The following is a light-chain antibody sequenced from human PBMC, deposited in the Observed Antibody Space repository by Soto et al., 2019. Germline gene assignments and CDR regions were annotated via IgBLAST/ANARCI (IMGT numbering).Light chain of an antibody. CDR1: QNISTY. CDR3: QHYINWRRT. V-gene: IGKV3D-15*01. CDR2: GAS. Sequence: IVLIQTPVTLSLSPGERGTLSCRASQNISTYLAWYQQKPGQAPRLLIYGASSRATGIPDRFSGSGSGTEFTLTISSLQSEDFAVYYCQHYINWRRTFGQGTKVDIK. J-gene: IGKJ1*01.